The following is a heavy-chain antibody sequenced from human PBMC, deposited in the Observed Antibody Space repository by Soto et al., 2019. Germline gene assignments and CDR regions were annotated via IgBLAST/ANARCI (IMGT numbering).Heavy chain of an antibody. CDR2: IYYSGST. J-gene: IGHJ4*02. V-gene: IGHV4-31*03. D-gene: IGHD6-19*01. Sequence: SETLSLTCTVSGGSISSGGYYWSWIRQHPGKGLEWIGYIYYSGSTYYNPSLKSRVTISVDTSKNQFSLKLSSVTAADTAVYYCARDSSHSIAVAGAVDYWGQGTLVTVSS. CDR1: GGSISSGGYY. CDR3: ARDSSHSIAVAGAVDY.